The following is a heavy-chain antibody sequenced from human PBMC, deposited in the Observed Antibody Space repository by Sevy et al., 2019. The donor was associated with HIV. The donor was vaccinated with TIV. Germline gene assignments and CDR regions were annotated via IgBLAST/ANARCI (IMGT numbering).Heavy chain of an antibody. D-gene: IGHD2-21*01. V-gene: IGHV4-39*01. J-gene: IGHJ6*02. CDR3: ARVAGGESYDYGIDV. CDR1: GGSITSSGHY. CDR2: IYYVGNS. Sequence: SETLSLTCTVSGGSITSSGHYWGWIRQSPGKGLEWIGAIYYVGNSYANPSLTSRVTFSADTSKNLFSLSLTSLTAADTAIYYCARVAGGESYDYGIDVWGLGTSVTVSS.